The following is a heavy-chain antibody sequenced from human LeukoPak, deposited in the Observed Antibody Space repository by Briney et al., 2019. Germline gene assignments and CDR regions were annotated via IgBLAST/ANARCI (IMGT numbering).Heavy chain of an antibody. D-gene: IGHD3-22*01. CDR3: AREDYYDSSGYYCY. V-gene: IGHV3-74*01. CDR2: INSDGSST. Sequence: GGSLRLSCAASGFTFSRYWMHWVRHAPGKGLVWVSRINSDGSSTSYADSVKGRFTISRDNAKNTLYLQMNSLRAEDTAVYYCAREDYYDSSGYYCYWGQGTLVTVSS. CDR1: GFTFSRYW. J-gene: IGHJ4*02.